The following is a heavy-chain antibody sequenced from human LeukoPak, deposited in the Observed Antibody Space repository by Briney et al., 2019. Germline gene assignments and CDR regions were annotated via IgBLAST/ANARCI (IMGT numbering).Heavy chain of an antibody. CDR1: GYTFTSYY. D-gene: IGHD2-15*01. J-gene: IGHJ5*02. V-gene: IGHV1-46*01. CDR2: INPSGGST. Sequence: ASVKVSCKASGYTFTSYYMHWVRQAPGQGLEWMGIINPSGGSTSYAQKFQGRVTMTRDMSTSTVYMELSSLRSEDTAVYYCARVVGYCSGGSCYDNGWFDPWGQGTLVTVSS. CDR3: ARVVGYCSGGSCYDNGWFDP.